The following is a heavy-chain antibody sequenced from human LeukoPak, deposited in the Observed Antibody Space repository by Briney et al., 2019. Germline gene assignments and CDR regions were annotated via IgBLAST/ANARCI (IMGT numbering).Heavy chain of an antibody. Sequence: PGGSLRLSCVASGFTFSSYWMAWVRQAPGKGLEWVANMKQDGSAKHYADSVKGRFSISRDNSKKSVYLQMDSLRAEDTVLYYCARDNVGALDYWGHGTLVTVSS. CDR1: GFTFSSYW. V-gene: IGHV3-7*01. D-gene: IGHD1-26*01. CDR2: MKQDGSAK. J-gene: IGHJ4*01. CDR3: ARDNVGALDY.